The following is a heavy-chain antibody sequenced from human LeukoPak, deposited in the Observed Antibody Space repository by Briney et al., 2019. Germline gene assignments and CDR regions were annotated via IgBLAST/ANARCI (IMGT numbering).Heavy chain of an antibody. V-gene: IGHV4-39*02. Sequence: MSSETLFLTCTVSGGSISSSSYYWGWIRQPPGKGLEWIGSIYYSGSTYYNPSLKSRVTISVDTSKNQFSLKLSSVTAADTAVYYCARDRSPPFDYWGQGTLVTVSS. J-gene: IGHJ4*02. CDR2: IYYSGST. CDR1: GGSISSSSYY. CDR3: ARDRSPPFDY.